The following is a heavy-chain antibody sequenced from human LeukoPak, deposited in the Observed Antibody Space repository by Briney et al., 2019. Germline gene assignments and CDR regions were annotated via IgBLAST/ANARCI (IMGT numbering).Heavy chain of an antibody. CDR3: ARNWFDP. CDR2: IYSGGST. CDR1: GFTVSSDY. J-gene: IGHJ5*02. Sequence: PGGSLRLSCAASGFTVSSDYMSWVRQAPGKGLEWVSVIYSGGSTYYADSVKGRFTISRDKSKNTVYLQMNSLRFEDTAMYYCARNWFDPGGQGTRVTVAS. V-gene: IGHV3-53*05.